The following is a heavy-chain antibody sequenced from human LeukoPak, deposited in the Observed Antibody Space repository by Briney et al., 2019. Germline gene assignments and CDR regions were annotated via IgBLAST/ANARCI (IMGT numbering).Heavy chain of an antibody. Sequence: ASVKVSCKASGYTFTSYAMNWVRQAPGQGLEWMGWVNTNTGNPTYAQGFTGRFVFSLDTSVSTAYLQISSLKAEDTAVYYCAILSGDYYDSSGYYYVYAFDIWGQGTMVTVSS. CDR2: VNTNTGNP. CDR1: GYTFTSYA. V-gene: IGHV7-4-1*02. J-gene: IGHJ3*02. D-gene: IGHD3-22*01. CDR3: AILSGDYYDSSGYYYVYAFDI.